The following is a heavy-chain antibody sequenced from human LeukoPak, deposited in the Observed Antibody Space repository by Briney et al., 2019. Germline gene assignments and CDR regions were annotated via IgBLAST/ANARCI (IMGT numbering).Heavy chain of an antibody. J-gene: IGHJ4*02. CDR2: VGTEGVSA. D-gene: IGHD2-2*01. CDR1: GFSFTSFA. Sequence: GGSLRLSCAASGFSFTSFAMHWVRQAPGKGLEYVSAVGTEGVSAYYANSVKGRFTISRDNSKNTLYLEMDSLRPEDTAVYYCERGGCTTSTCYDYWGQGTLVTVSS. V-gene: IGHV3-64*01. CDR3: ERGGCTTSTCYDY.